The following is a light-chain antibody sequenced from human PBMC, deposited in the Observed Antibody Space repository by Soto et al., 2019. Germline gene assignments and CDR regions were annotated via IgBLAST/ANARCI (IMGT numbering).Light chain of an antibody. CDR3: GTCDSSLNAGV. CDR2: DNN. Sequence: QSVLTQPPSVSAAPGQKVTISCSGSSSNIGNKYVSWYQQLPGTAPKLLIYDNNKRPSGIPDRFSGSKSGTSATLGITGLQTGDEADYYCGTCDSSLNAGVFGGGTKVTVL. J-gene: IGLJ2*01. V-gene: IGLV1-51*01. CDR1: SSNIGNKY.